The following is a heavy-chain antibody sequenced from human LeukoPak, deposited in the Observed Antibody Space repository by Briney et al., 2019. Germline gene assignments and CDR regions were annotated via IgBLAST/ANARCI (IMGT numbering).Heavy chain of an antibody. D-gene: IGHD3-16*01. CDR3: ARGGPSAFDI. J-gene: IGHJ3*02. Sequence: PSETLSLTCTVSGGSISSYYWSWIWQPPGKGLEWIGYIYYSGSTNYNPSLKSRVTISVDTSKNQFSLKLSSVTAADTAVYYFARGGPSAFDIWGQGTMVTVSS. V-gene: IGHV4-59*01. CDR1: GGSISSYY. CDR2: IYYSGST.